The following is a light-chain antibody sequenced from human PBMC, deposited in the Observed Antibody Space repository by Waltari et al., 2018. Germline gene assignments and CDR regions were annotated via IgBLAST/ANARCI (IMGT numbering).Light chain of an antibody. J-gene: IGKJ4*01. CDR3: QHYNGYPVT. Sequence: DIQMTQSPSTLSASVGDRVTITCRASQSISTWLAWYQQKPGKAPKLLIYMASSLESGVSSRFSGSGSVTEFTLSISSLQPADSATYYCQHYNGYPVTFGGGTKVEIK. V-gene: IGKV1-5*03. CDR2: MAS. CDR1: QSISTW.